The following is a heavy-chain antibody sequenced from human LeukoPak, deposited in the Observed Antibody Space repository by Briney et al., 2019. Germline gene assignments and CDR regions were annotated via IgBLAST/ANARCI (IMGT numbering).Heavy chain of an antibody. CDR1: GYTFTGYY. J-gene: IGHJ5*02. Sequence: ASVKVSCKASGYTFTGYYMHWVRQAPGQGLEWMGWISPNSGGTNYAQKFQGRVTTTRDTSISTAYMELSRLRSDDTAVYYCARVGSGSYYNDNWFDPWGQGTLVTVSS. CDR2: ISPNSGGT. D-gene: IGHD3-10*01. V-gene: IGHV1-2*02. CDR3: ARVGSGSYYNDNWFDP.